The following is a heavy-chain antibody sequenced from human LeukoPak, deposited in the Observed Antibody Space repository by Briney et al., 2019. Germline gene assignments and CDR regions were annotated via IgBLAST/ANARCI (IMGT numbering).Heavy chain of an antibody. CDR1: GFTFDDYA. Sequence: GGSLRLSCAASGFTFDDYAMHWVRQAPGKGLEWVSGISWNSGSIGYADSVKGRFTISRDNAKNSLYLQMNSLRAEDTAVYYCAKQLAPYYGMDVWGQGTTVTVSS. CDR3: AKQLAPYYGMDV. V-gene: IGHV3-9*01. J-gene: IGHJ6*02. D-gene: IGHD6-13*01. CDR2: ISWNSGSI.